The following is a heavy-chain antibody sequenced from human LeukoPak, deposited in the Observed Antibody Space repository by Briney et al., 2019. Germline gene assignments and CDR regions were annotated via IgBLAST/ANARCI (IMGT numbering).Heavy chain of an antibody. CDR3: ARPDSSGAYAFDI. J-gene: IGHJ3*02. D-gene: IGHD6-25*01. CDR1: GFTFSNYE. CDR2: ISSSGSDI. Sequence: GGSLRLSCAASGFTFSNYEMHWVRQAPGKGLEWVSYISSSGSDIYYADSVKGRFTISRDNAKNSLYLQMNSLRAEDTALYYCARPDSSGAYAFDIWGQGTMVTVSS. V-gene: IGHV3-48*03.